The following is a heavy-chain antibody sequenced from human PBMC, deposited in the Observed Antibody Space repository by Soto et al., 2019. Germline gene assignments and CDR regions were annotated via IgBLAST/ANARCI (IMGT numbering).Heavy chain of an antibody. D-gene: IGHD2-2*01. V-gene: IGHV3-30-3*01. CDR1: GFTFSTYA. Sequence: GGSLRLSCAASGFTFSTYAMHWVRQAPGKGLEWVATISSHGNNKYYADSVKGRFTISRDNSMKTLYLQMNSLRAEDTAVYYCARDTPYDCSSASCYEALAYWGQGTLVTVSS. J-gene: IGHJ4*02. CDR2: ISSHGNNK. CDR3: ARDTPYDCSSASCYEALAY.